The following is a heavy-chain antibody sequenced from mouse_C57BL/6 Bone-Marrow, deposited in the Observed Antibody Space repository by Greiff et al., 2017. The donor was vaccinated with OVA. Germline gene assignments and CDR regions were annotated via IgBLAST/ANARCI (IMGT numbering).Heavy chain of an antibody. CDR1: GFTFSSYA. V-gene: IGHV5-4*01. CDR3: ARDYYKDY. D-gene: IGHD2-12*01. J-gene: IGHJ2*01. CDR2: ISDGGSYT. Sequence: EVKVEESGGGLVKPGGSLKLSCAASGFTFSSYAMSWVRQTPEKRLEWVATISDGGSYTYYPDNVKGRFTISRDNAKNNLYLQMSHLKSEDTAMYYCARDYYKDYWGQGTTLTVSS.